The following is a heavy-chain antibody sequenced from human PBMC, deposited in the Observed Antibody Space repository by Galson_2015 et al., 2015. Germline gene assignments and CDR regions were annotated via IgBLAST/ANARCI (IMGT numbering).Heavy chain of an antibody. Sequence: AVKVSCKASGYTFTDYYLNWVRQAPGQGLEWMGIINPIGGSAYYAQTFQDRVTMTRDKSTSTVYMELGSLMSEDTAVYYCARDSGTAVGSSELGHWGQGTLVTVSS. D-gene: IGHD3-10*01. CDR1: GYTFTDYY. CDR3: ARDSGTAVGSSELGH. J-gene: IGHJ4*02. CDR2: INPIGGSA. V-gene: IGHV1-46*01.